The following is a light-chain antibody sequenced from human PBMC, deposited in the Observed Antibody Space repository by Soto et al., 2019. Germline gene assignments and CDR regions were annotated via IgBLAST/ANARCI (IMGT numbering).Light chain of an antibody. Sequence: DIQMTQSPSSLSASVGDRVTITCQASHDITSYLKWYQHKPGKAPKLLIYDASILEAGVPSRFSGSGSGTEFTFTISSLQPDDVATYYCQKCDYLPIFGPGTTVDFK. CDR3: QKCDYLPI. CDR1: HDITSY. CDR2: DAS. J-gene: IGKJ3*01. V-gene: IGKV1-33*01.